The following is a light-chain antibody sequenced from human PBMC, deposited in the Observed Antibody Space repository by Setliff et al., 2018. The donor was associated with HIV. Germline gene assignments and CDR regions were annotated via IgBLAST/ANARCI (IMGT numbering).Light chain of an antibody. J-gene: IGLJ1*01. V-gene: IGLV1-44*01. CDR2: SNN. CDR3: AAWDDSLNGYV. CDR1: GSNIGTNT. Sequence: VLTQPPSASGTPGQRVTISCSGSGSNIGTNTVTWYHQLPGTAPKVLIHSNNQRPSGVPDRFSGSKSGTSASLAISGLQSEDEADYYCAAWDDSLNGYVFATGTK.